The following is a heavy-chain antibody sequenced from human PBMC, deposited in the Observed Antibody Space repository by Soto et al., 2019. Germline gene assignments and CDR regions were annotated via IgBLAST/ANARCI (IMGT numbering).Heavy chain of an antibody. J-gene: IGHJ6*02. Sequence: EVPLVESGGGLVQPGGSLRLSCAASGFTFSSYSMNWVRQAPGKGLEWVSYISSSSSTIYYADSVKGRFTISRDNAKNSLYLQMNSLRDEDTAVYYCARGDLNRLNGDHYYYGMDVWGQGTTVTVSS. CDR3: ARGDLNRLNGDHYYYGMDV. V-gene: IGHV3-48*02. D-gene: IGHD4-17*01. CDR1: GFTFSSYS. CDR2: ISSSSSTI.